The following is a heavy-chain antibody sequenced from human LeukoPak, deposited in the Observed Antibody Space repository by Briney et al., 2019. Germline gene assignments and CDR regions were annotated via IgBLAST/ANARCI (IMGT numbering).Heavy chain of an antibody. CDR3: AKLFGIWSSSPFDY. V-gene: IGHV3-23*01. CDR2: ITGSGGST. J-gene: IGHJ4*02. CDR1: GFTFSSYA. Sequence: QAGGSLRLSCAASGFTFSSYAMSWVRQAPGKGLEWVSSITGSGGSTYHADSVKGRFSITRDNSKNTLYLQMNSLRAEDTAVFYCAKLFGIWSSSPFDYWGQGALVTVSS. D-gene: IGHD6-13*01.